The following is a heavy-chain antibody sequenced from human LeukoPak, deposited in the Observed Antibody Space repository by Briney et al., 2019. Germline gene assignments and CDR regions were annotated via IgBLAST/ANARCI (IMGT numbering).Heavy chain of an antibody. CDR3: ARSLWPEDY. CDR2: INQNGREK. J-gene: IGHJ4*02. V-gene: IGHV3-7*01. CDR1: EFTFGSYW. D-gene: IGHD2-15*01. Sequence: GGSLRLSCAASEFTFGSYWMNWVRQAPGKGLEWVANINQNGREKFYVDSVKGRFTISRDDAKNSVDLQMNSLRVEDTAVYYCARSLWPEDYWGQGTLVTVSS.